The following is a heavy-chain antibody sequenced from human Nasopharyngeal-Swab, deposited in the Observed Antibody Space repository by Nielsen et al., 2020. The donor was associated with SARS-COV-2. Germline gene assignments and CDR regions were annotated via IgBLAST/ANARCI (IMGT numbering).Heavy chain of an antibody. CDR3: AKSSSSWYAYYFGL. D-gene: IGHD6-13*01. J-gene: IGHJ4*02. CDR2: INHSGST. V-gene: IGHV4-34*01. CDR1: GGSFSGYY. Sequence: SETLSLTCAVYGGSFSGYYWSWIRQPPGKGLEWIGEINHSGSTNYNPSLKSRVTISVDTSKNQFSLKLSSVTAADTAVYYCAKSSSSWYAYYFGLLGPGNPGHRLL.